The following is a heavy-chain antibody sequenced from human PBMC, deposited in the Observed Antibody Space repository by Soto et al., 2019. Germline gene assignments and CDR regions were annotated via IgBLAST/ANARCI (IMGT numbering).Heavy chain of an antibody. D-gene: IGHD1-26*01. CDR1: GFTFTRYV. CDR2: ISSDGNNK. J-gene: IGHJ6*02. Sequence: QVKLVESGGGVVQPGRSLRLSCAASGFTFTRYVIHWVRQAPGKGLEWVALISSDGNNKNYGDSAKGRFLISRDNSMNTVYLQMNNVRGGDTATYYCAKDQAYIGTAVWDVWGQGTTVTVSS. CDR3: AKDQAYIGTAVWDV. V-gene: IGHV3-30*18.